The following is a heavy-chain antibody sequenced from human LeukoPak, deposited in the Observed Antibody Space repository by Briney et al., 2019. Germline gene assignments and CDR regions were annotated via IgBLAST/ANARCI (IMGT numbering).Heavy chain of an antibody. V-gene: IGHV3-21*04. CDR3: AKPGYSSSWYIVFDYYYGMDV. J-gene: IGHJ6*02. CDR2: ISSSSSYI. D-gene: IGHD6-13*01. CDR1: GFTFSSYS. Sequence: GGSLRLSCAASGFTFSSYSMTWVRQAPGKGLEWVSSISSSSSYIYYADSVKGRFTISRDNSKNTLYLQMNSLRAEDTAVYYCAKPGYSSSWYIVFDYYYGMDVWGQGTTVTVSS.